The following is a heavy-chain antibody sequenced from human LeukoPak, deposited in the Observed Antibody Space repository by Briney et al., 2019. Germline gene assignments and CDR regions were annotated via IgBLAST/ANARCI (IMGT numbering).Heavy chain of an antibody. CDR3: ALSCSSTSCYGPIDAFDI. Sequence: ASVKVSCKASGYTFTSYGISWVRQAPGQGLEWMGWISAYNGNTNYAQKLQGRVTMTTDTSTSTAYMELRSLRSDDTAVYYCALSCSSTSCYGPIDAFDIWGRGTMVTVSS. CDR1: GYTFTSYG. V-gene: IGHV1-18*01. D-gene: IGHD2-2*01. J-gene: IGHJ3*02. CDR2: ISAYNGNT.